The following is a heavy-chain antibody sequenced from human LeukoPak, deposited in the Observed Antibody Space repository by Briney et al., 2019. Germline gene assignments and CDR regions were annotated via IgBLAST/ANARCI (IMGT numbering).Heavy chain of an antibody. CDR1: GFTFSSYS. J-gene: IGHJ4*02. V-gene: IGHV3-21*01. CDR3: AKNLDYDILPAIDY. D-gene: IGHD3-9*01. Sequence: PGGSPRLSCAASGFTFSSYSMNWVRQAPGKGLEWVSSISSSSSYIYYADSVKGRFTISRDNAKNSLYLQMNSLRAEDTAVYYCAKNLDYDILPAIDYWGQGTLVTVSS. CDR2: ISSSSSYI.